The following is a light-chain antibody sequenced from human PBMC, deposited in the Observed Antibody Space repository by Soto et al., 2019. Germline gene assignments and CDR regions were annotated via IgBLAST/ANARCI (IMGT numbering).Light chain of an antibody. Sequence: EIVMTQSPVTLSASPGERVTLSCRASQGVGSDVAWYQQKPGQAPGLLIYGASIREVGVPARFSGSGSGTEFTLTISSLQSEDFAVYYCQQYNNWPPYTFGQGTKLEIK. CDR3: QQYNNWPPYT. CDR1: QGVGSD. V-gene: IGKV3-15*01. J-gene: IGKJ2*01. CDR2: GAS.